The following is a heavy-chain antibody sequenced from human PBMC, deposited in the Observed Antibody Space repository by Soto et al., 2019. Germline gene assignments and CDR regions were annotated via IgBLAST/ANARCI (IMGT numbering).Heavy chain of an antibody. CDR1: GGSISSGDYY. D-gene: IGHD3-22*01. Sequence: QVQLQVSGPGLVKPSQTLSLTCTVSGGSISSGDYYWSWIRQPPGKGLEWIRYIYYSGSTYYNPSLKSRVTISVDTSKNQFSLKLSSVTAADTAVYYCARDHDYYDSSGYYWNYYGMDVWGQGTTVTVSS. V-gene: IGHV4-30-4*01. J-gene: IGHJ6*02. CDR3: ARDHDYYDSSGYYWNYYGMDV. CDR2: IYYSGST.